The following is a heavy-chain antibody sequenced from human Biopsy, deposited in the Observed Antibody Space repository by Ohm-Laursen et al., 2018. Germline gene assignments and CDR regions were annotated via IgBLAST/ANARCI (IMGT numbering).Heavy chain of an antibody. J-gene: IGHJ2*01. D-gene: IGHD3-22*01. V-gene: IGHV1-18*01. CDR2: ISPYNGDT. CDR1: GYTFTNYG. Sequence: ASVKVSCKASGYTFTNYGISWVRQAPGQGLEWMGWISPYNGDTDYAQKLQGRVTMTTDTSTSTAYMDLRSLRSDDTAIYYCARDRGYYSDRTVPGYFDLWGRGTLVTVSS. CDR3: ARDRGYYSDRTVPGYFDL.